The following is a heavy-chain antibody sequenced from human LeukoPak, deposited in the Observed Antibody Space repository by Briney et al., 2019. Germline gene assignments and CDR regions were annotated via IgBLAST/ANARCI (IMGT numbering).Heavy chain of an antibody. Sequence: GASVKVSCKASGYTFTGYYMHWVRQAPGQGLEWMGWISPNSGGTNYAQKFQGRVTMTRDTSISTAYMELSRLRSDDTAVYYCARNGYYSSSWYMNYWGQGTLVTVSS. J-gene: IGHJ4*02. V-gene: IGHV1-2*02. CDR3: ARNGYYSSSWYMNY. CDR1: GYTFTGYY. CDR2: ISPNSGGT. D-gene: IGHD6-13*01.